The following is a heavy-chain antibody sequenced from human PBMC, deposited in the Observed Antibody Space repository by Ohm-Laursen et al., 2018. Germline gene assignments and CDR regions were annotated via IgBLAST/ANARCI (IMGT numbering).Heavy chain of an antibody. V-gene: IGHV4-34*01. CDR1: GESFSGSY. CDR3: VRGGPGGTPDDY. J-gene: IGHJ4*02. D-gene: IGHD1-7*01. Sequence: SETLSLTCTVYGESFSGSYCSWIRQPPGKGLEWIGEINHCGTTNYKSSLKSRVTISVDTSKNQLSLELTSVTAADTAVYYCVRGGPGGTPDDYWGQGTLVTVSS. CDR2: INHCGTT.